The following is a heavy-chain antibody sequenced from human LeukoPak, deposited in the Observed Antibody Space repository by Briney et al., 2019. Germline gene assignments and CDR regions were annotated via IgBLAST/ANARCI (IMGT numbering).Heavy chain of an antibody. CDR3: ARERGSGSYHPFDP. CDR2: IKQDGSEK. CDR1: GFTFSSYW. D-gene: IGHD3-10*01. Sequence: GGSLRLSCAASGFTFSSYWMSWVRQAPGKGLEWVANIKQDGSEKNYVDSVKGRFTISRDDAKNSLYLQMNSLRAEDTAVYYCARERGSGSYHPFDPWGQGTLATVSS. J-gene: IGHJ5*02. V-gene: IGHV3-7*01.